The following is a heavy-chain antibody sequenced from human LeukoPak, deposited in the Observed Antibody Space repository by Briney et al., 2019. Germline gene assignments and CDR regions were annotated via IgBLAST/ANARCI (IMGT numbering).Heavy chain of an antibody. CDR3: ARVVHYYDSRPLDY. D-gene: IGHD3-22*01. CDR1: GYTFTSYG. CDR2: ISAYNGNT. Sequence: ASVKVSCKASGYTFTSYGIGWVRQAPGQGLEWMGWISAYNGNTNYAQKLQGRVTMTTDTSTSTAYMELRSLRSDDTAVYYCARVVHYYDSRPLDYWGQGTLVTVSS. V-gene: IGHV1-18*01. J-gene: IGHJ4*02.